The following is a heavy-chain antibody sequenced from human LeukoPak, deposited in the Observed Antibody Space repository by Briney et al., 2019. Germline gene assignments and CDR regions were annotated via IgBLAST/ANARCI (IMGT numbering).Heavy chain of an antibody. V-gene: IGHV3-73*01. CDR3: TRSSSWSYYYYYMDV. CDR1: GFTFSGSA. Sequence: GGSLRLSCAASGFTFSGSAMHWVRQASGKGLEWVGRIRSKANSYATAYAASVKGRFTISRDDSKNTAYLQMNSLKTEDTAVYYCTRSSSWSYYYYYMDVWGKGTTVTVSS. CDR2: IRSKANSYAT. D-gene: IGHD6-13*01. J-gene: IGHJ6*03.